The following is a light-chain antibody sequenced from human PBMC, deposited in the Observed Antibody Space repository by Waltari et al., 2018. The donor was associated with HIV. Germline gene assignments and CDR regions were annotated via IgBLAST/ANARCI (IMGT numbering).Light chain of an antibody. CDR1: QDVSDS. Sequence: AIRMTQSPISLYASIGDKVTITCRASQDVSDSLAWYQKRPGKAPRLLIFGASTLQSGVPSRFSGSRSGPDFTLTIGCLQSEDFATYYCQQYFDFPPTFGPGTKVDF. CDR3: QQYFDFPPT. CDR2: GAS. J-gene: IGKJ3*01. V-gene: IGKV1-8*01.